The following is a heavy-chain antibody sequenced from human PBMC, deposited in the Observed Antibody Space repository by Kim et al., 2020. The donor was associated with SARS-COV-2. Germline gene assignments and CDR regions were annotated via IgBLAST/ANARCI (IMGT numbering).Heavy chain of an antibody. Sequence: YADSVKGPYTISRHNCKNPLYLQMNGLRAEDTAVYYCAGPHNAYSDAFDIWGQGTMVTVSS. CDR3: AGPHNAYSDAFDI. D-gene: IGHD2-15*01. J-gene: IGHJ3*02. V-gene: IGHV3-53*04.